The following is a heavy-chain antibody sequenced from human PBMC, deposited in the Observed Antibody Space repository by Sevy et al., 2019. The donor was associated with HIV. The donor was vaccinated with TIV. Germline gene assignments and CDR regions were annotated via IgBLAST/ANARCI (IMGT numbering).Heavy chain of an antibody. J-gene: IGHJ6*02. D-gene: IGHD6-13*01. Sequence: ASVKVSCKASGYTFISYGISWVRQAPGQGLEWMGWISAYNGNTNYAQKLQGRVTMTTDTSTSTAYMELRSLRSDDTAVYYCARDVAAAEDYYYGMDVWGQGTTVTVSS. CDR3: ARDVAAAEDYYYGMDV. CDR2: ISAYNGNT. CDR1: GYTFISYG. V-gene: IGHV1-18*01.